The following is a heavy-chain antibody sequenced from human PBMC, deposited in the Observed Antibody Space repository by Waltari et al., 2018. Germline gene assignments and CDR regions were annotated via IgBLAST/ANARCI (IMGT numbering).Heavy chain of an antibody. V-gene: IGHV1-18*01. Sequence: QVHLVRSGAEGKKPGASVKVYCKASGSTFTSYGISWVRQATGQGLEWMGWISAYNGNTNYAQKLQGRGTMTSDTSTSTAYMELRSLRSDDTAVYYCERVGYDFWSGTHYYYGMDVWGQGTTVTVSS. CDR3: ERVGYDFWSGTHYYYGMDV. CDR1: GSTFTSYG. CDR2: ISAYNGNT. D-gene: IGHD3-3*01. J-gene: IGHJ6*02.